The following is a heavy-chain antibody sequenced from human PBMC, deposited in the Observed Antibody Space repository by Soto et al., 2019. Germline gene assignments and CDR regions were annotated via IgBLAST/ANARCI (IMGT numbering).Heavy chain of an antibody. CDR1: GFTFSSYS. CDR2: ISSSSSYI. Sequence: GGSLRLSCAASGFTFSSYSMNWVRQAPGKGLEWFSSISSSSSYIYYADSVKGRFTISRDNAKNSLYLQMNSLRAEDTAVYYCARSGHNPHGMDVWGQGTTVTVSS. CDR3: ARSGHNPHGMDV. V-gene: IGHV3-21*01. D-gene: IGHD1-1*01. J-gene: IGHJ6*02.